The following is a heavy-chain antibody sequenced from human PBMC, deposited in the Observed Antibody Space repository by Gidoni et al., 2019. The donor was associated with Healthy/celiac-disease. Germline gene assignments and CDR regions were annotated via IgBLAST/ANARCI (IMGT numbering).Heavy chain of an antibody. CDR3: AKDRGAGYCSGGSCYPQY. J-gene: IGHJ4*02. Sequence: QVQLVQSGGGVVQPGRSLILSCAASGFTFTTSRMHGVRQAPGKGLEWVAVISYDGSNKYYADSVKGRFTISRDNSKNTLYLQMNSLRAEDTAVYYCAKDRGAGYCSGGSCYPQYWGQGTLVTVSS. CDR1: GFTFTTSR. V-gene: IGHV3-30*18. CDR2: ISYDGSNK. D-gene: IGHD2-15*01.